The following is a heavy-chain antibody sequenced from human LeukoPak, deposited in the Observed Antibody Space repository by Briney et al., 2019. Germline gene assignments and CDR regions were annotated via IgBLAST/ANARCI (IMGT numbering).Heavy chain of an antibody. J-gene: IGHJ6*03. D-gene: IGHD4-17*01. CDR3: ARDLRYYGDYDYYYSYMDV. CDR1: GGSFSGYY. Sequence: PSETLSLTCAVYGGSFSGYYWSWIRQPPGKGLEWIGEINHSGSTNYNPSLKSRVTISVDTSKNQFSLKLSSVTAADTAVYYCARDLRYYGDYDYYYSYMDVWGKGTTVTVSS. CDR2: INHSGST. V-gene: IGHV4-34*01.